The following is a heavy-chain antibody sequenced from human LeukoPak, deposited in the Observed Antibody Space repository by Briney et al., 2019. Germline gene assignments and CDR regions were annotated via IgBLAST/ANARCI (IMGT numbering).Heavy chain of an antibody. CDR3: ASRSDSSGSSFDY. CDR1: GYTFNSYA. J-gene: IGHJ4*02. D-gene: IGHD3-22*01. Sequence: ASVKVSCKASGYTFNSYAMNWARQAPGQGLEWMGWINTNTGNPMYAQGFTGRFVFSLDTSVSTAYLQISSLKAEDTAVYYCASRSDSSGSSFDYWGQGTLVTVSS. CDR2: INTNTGNP. V-gene: IGHV7-4-1*02.